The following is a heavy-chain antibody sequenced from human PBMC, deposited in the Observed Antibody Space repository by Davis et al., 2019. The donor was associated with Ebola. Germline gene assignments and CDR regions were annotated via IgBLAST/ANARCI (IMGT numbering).Heavy chain of an antibody. CDR3: ARSGLYWGNYYYGMDV. CDR1: GGTFSSYA. J-gene: IGHJ6*02. CDR2: IIPIFGTA. D-gene: IGHD2-8*02. V-gene: IGHV1-69*13. Sequence: SVKVSCKASGGTFSSYAISWVRQAPGQGLEWMGGIIPIFGTANYAQKFQGRVTITADESTSPAYMELSSLRSEDTAVYYCARSGLYWGNYYYGMDVWGQGTTVTVSS.